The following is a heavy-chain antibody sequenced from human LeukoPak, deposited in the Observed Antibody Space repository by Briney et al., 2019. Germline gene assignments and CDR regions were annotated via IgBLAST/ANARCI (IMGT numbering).Heavy chain of an antibody. Sequence: GESLKISCKVSGYSFTTYWIGWVRQMPGKGLEFLGIICPGDSDTRYSLSFRGQVTISADKSISTAYLQWSSLEASDTAIYYCARSPRAAGDFDYWGQGTLVTVSS. CDR2: ICPGDSDT. D-gene: IGHD6-13*01. CDR3: ARSPRAAGDFDY. CDR1: GYSFTTYW. J-gene: IGHJ4*02. V-gene: IGHV5-51*01.